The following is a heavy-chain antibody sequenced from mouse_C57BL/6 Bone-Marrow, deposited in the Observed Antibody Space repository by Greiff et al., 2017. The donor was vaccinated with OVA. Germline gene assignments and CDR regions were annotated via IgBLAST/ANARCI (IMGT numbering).Heavy chain of an antibody. Sequence: VQLQQSGAELVRPGASVKLSCKASGYTFTDYYINWVKQRPGQGLEWIARIYPGSGNTYYNEKFKGKATLTAEKSSSTAYMQLSSLTSEDSAVYFCARGGDYGSRDYWGQGTTLTVSS. D-gene: IGHD1-1*01. V-gene: IGHV1-76*01. CDR1: GYTFTDYY. CDR3: ARGGDYGSRDY. CDR2: IYPGSGNT. J-gene: IGHJ2*01.